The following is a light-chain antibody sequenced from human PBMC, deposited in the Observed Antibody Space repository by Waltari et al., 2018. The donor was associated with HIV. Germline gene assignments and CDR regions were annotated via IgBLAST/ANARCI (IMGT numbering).Light chain of an antibody. J-gene: IGLJ3*02. CDR2: SDN. CDR3: AAWDDRLHGWV. V-gene: IGLV1-44*01. Sequence: QSVLTQSPSASGTPGQRVTIFCSGTSSNIETNTLNWYQHIPGTAPKLLIYSDNQRPSGVPDRVSASKSGTSGALAISGLQSGDEAAYYCAAWDDRLHGWVFGGGTKLTVL. CDR1: SSNIETNT.